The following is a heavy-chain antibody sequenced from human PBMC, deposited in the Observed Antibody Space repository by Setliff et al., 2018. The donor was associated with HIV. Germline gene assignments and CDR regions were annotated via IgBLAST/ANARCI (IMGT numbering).Heavy chain of an antibody. CDR1: GYTFTNYA. CDR2: INAGNGNT. D-gene: IGHD6-19*01. CDR3: ARDSSGWSPFDY. Sequence: GSVKVSCKASGYTFTNYAIHWVRQAPGQRLEWMGWINAGNGNTKFSEKFQGRVLITSDTSASTVYLLLRSLKSEDTAVYYCARDSSGWSPFDYWGQGTLVTVSS. J-gene: IGHJ4*02. V-gene: IGHV1-3*01.